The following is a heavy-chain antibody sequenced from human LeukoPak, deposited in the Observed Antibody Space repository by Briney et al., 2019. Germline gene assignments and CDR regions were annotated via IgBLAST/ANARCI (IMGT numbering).Heavy chain of an antibody. CDR3: ARVTDSSSPTDYMDV. D-gene: IGHD6-13*01. V-gene: IGHV4-61*01. CDR2: IYYSGST. Sequence: SETLSLTCTVSGGSISSGRNYWTWIRQPPGKGLEWIGYIYYSGSTNYNPSLKSRVTISVDTSKNQFSLKLSSVTAADTAVYYCARVTDSSSPTDYMDVWGKGTTVTVSS. CDR1: GGSISSGRNY. J-gene: IGHJ6*03.